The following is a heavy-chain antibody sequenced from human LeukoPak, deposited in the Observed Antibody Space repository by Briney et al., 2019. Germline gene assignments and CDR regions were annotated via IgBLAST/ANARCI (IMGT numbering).Heavy chain of an antibody. J-gene: IGHJ3*02. D-gene: IGHD4/OR15-4a*01. V-gene: IGHV3-48*01. CDR3: ARDSGPSNYRPSDAFDI. CDR2: ISSSSSTT. Sequence: PGGSLRLSCAASGFTFSSYSMNWVRQAPGKGLEWVSYISSSSSTTYYADSVKGRFTISRDNAKNSLYLQMNSLRAEDTAVYYCARDSGPSNYRPSDAFDIWGQGTMVTVSS. CDR1: GFTFSSYS.